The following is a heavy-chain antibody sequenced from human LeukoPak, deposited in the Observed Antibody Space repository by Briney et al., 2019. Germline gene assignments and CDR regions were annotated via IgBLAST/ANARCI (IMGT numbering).Heavy chain of an antibody. CDR2: INVYNGNT. CDR1: GYTFDSYG. V-gene: IGHV1-18*01. D-gene: IGHD3-22*01. Sequence: GASVKVSCKASGYTFDSYGLSWVRQAPGQGPQWMGWINVYNGNTNYQQKFQGRVTMTRDTSTSTAYMELRSLTSDDTAVYYCARAPLVVIAQLGYFDNWGQGTLVTVSS. CDR3: ARAPLVVIAQLGYFDN. J-gene: IGHJ4*02.